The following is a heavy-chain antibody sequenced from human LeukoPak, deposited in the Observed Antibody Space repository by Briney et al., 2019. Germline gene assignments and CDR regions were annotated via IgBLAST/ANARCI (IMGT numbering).Heavy chain of an antibody. CDR2: ITLTSGGT. D-gene: IGHD6-19*01. J-gene: IGHJ4*02. V-gene: IGHV1-2*02. Sequence: ASVKVSCKASGYAFTDYCLHWVRQAPGQGLECMGWITLTSGGTNYAQKFQGRIAMTRDTSISTAYMELSGLTSDDTAIYYCAREYRSGFDYWGQGTLVTVSS. CDR3: AREYRSGFDY. CDR1: GYAFTDYC.